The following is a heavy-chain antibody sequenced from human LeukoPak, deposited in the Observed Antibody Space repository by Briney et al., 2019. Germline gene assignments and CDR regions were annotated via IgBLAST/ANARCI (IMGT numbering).Heavy chain of an antibody. J-gene: IGHJ3*02. CDR2: ISSSGSTI. CDR1: GFAVSSNH. V-gene: IGHV3-48*04. CDR3: ARAKPTQLTLDAFDI. D-gene: IGHD1-1*01. Sequence: GGSLRLSCAASGFAVSSNHMNWVRQAPGKGLEWVSYISSSGSTIYYADSVKGRFTISRDNAKNSLYLQMNSLRAEDTAVYYCARAKPTQLTLDAFDIWGQGTMVTVSS.